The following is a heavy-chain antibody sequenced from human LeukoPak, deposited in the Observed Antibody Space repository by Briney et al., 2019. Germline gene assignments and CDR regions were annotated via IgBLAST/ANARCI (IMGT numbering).Heavy chain of an antibody. Sequence: GGPLRLSCAASGFTFSSYWMHWVRQAPGKGLVWVSRINSDGSSTSYADSVKGRFTISRDNAKNTLYLQMNSLRAEDTAVYYCARDIKYSSGWYLGYWGQGTLVTVSS. J-gene: IGHJ4*02. CDR1: GFTFSSYW. CDR3: ARDIKYSSGWYLGY. V-gene: IGHV3-74*01. D-gene: IGHD6-19*01. CDR2: INSDGSST.